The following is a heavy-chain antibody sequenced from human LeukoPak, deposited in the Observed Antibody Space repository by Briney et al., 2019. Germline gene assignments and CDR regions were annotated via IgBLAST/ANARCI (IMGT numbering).Heavy chain of an antibody. CDR1: GGSISSSSYY. J-gene: IGHJ4*02. Sequence: SETLSLTCTVSGGSISSSSYYWGWIRQPPGKGLEWIGSIYYSGSTYYNPSLKSRVTISVDTSKNQFSLKLSSVTAADTAVYYCAGEVYLNYDYWGQGTLVTVSS. CDR2: IYYSGST. V-gene: IGHV4-39*01. CDR3: AGEVYLNYDY. D-gene: IGHD2-8*01.